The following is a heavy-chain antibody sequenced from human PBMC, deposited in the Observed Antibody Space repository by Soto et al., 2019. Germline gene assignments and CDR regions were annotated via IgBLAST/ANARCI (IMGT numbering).Heavy chain of an antibody. CDR1: GESCSGYY. CDR3: AKGGRFPEARYYFLDV. CDR2: INGSGST. D-gene: IGHD3-3*01. Sequence: LETLSLTCIFDGESCSGYYWIWIRQPPGKGLEWIGEINGSGSTNHKPSLKSRVTMSIDTSKNQFSLNLRSVTAADTGVYYCAKGGRFPEARYYFLDVWGSGTTVTVSS. V-gene: IGHV4-34*01. J-gene: IGHJ6*03.